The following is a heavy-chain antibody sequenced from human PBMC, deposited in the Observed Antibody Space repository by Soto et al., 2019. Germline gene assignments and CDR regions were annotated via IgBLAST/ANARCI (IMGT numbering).Heavy chain of an antibody. CDR1: GFTFGDYA. V-gene: IGHV3-49*04. D-gene: IGHD3-16*01. J-gene: IGHJ6*02. CDR2: IRSKAYGGTT. Sequence: GGSLRLSCTASGFTFGDYAMSWVRQAPGKGLEWVGFIRSKAYGGTTEYAASVKGRFTISRDDSKSIAYLQMNSLKTEDTAVYYCTRHDYVWEEDYYYYGMDVWGQGTTVNV. CDR3: TRHDYVWEEDYYYYGMDV.